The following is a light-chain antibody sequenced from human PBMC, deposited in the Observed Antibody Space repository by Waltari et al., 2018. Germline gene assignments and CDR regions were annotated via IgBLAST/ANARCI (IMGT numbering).Light chain of an antibody. J-gene: IGLJ3*02. CDR3: SSYAGSRNLV. CDR1: SSAVGSYNL. Sequence: QSALTQPASVSGSPGQSITISCTGTSSAVGSYNLVSWYQQHPGKAPKLMIHEDTRRPSGVSNRFSASKSGNTASLTISGLQAEDEADYYCSSYAGSRNLVFGGGTKLTVL. CDR2: EDT. V-gene: IGLV2-23*01.